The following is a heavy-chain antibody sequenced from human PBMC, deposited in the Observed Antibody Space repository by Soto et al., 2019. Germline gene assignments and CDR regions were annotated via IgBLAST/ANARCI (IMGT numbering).Heavy chain of an antibody. CDR3: ARAPRTGGIVGAYYFDY. CDR1: GFAFSDHY. D-gene: IGHD1-26*01. V-gene: IGHV3-72*01. CDR2: TRNKANSYTT. Sequence: GGSLRLSCAASGFAFSDHYMDWVRQAPGKGLEWVGRTRNKANSYTTEYAASVKGRFTISRDDSKNSLYLQMNSLKTEDTAVYYCARAPRTGGIVGAYYFDYWGQGT. J-gene: IGHJ4*02.